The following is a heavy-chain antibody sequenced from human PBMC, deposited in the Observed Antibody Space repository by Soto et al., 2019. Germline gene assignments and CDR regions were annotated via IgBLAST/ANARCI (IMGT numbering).Heavy chain of an antibody. V-gene: IGHV4-39*07. CDR1: GGSISSSSFH. CDR2: IYYSGST. CDR3: AKKGYCSGGNCFNYHFDS. D-gene: IGHD2-15*01. Sequence: SETLSLTCTVSGGSISSSSFHWGWIRQPPGKGLEWIGSIYYSGSTYYSPSLKSRVTISVDTSKNTLYLQMNSLRAEDTALYFCAKKGYCSGGNCFNYHFDSWGQGTLVTVSS. J-gene: IGHJ4*02.